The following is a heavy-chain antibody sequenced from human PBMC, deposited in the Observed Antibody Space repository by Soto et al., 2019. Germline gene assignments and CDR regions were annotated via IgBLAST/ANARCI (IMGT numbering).Heavy chain of an antibody. D-gene: IGHD3-3*01. CDR3: ARDQYDFRSGSYYYAMEV. V-gene: IGHV4-61*01. CDR2: IYYTGST. Sequence: PSETLSRTCTVSGGCVSSESHYWSWIGQTPGKGLEWIGYIYYTGSTNYNPSLKGRVTMSVDTSRDQVSLRLRSVTRADTAVYYCARDQYDFRSGSYYYAMEVWAQGTKVTVSS. CDR1: GGCVSSESHY. J-gene: IGHJ6*02.